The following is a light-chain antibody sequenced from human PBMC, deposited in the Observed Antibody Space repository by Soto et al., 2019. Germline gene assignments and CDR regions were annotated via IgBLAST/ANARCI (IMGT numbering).Light chain of an antibody. J-gene: IGLJ1*01. CDR3: FSYAGDYGYI. CDR1: SSDVGAYDY. CDR2: HVT. V-gene: IGLV2-11*01. Sequence: QSALTQPHSVSGSPGQSVTISCTGTSSDVGAYDYVCWHQHHPGTAPKLIIHHVTTRPSVLPDRFSGSKSGNTASLTISGRQAEDEADYDCFSYAGDYGYIFGTGTKLTVL.